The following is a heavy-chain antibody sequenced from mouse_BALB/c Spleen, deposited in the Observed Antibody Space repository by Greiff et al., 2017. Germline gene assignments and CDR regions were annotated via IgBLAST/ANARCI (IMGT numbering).Heavy chain of an antibody. D-gene: IGHD1-1*02. Sequence: DVKLQESGAVLVRPGASVKMSCKASGYTFTSYWMHWVKQRPGQGLEWIGAIYPGSSATSYNQKFKGKAKLTAVTSTITAYMALSSLTNEDSAVFSCTRVVVPYLDYWGQGTTLTVSS. CDR1: GYTFTSYW. V-gene: IGHV1-5*01. CDR3: TRVVVPYLDY. CDR2: IYPGSSAT. J-gene: IGHJ2*01.